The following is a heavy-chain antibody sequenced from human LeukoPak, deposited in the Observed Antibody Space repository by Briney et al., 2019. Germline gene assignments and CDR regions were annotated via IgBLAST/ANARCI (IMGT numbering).Heavy chain of an antibody. D-gene: IGHD1-26*01. CDR1: GFTVSSNF. V-gene: IGHV3-66*01. CDR3: AREDAGGTYSFDY. J-gene: IGHJ4*02. CDR2: IYTSGIT. Sequence: GGSLRLSCAVSGFTVSSNFMSWVRQAPGKGPEWVSVIYTSGITYYADSVRGRFTISRDNSKNTLYLQMDSLTAEDTAVYYCAREDAGGTYSFDYWGQGTLVTVSS.